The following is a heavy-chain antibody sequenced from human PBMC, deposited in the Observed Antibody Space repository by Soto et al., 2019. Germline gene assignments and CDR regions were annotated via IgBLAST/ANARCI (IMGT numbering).Heavy chain of an antibody. D-gene: IGHD2-2*01. Sequence: SETLSLTCTVSGGSISSYYWSWIRQPPGKGLEWIGYIYYSGSTNYNPSLKSRVTISVDTSKNQFSLKLSSVTAADTAVYYCARLGYCSSTSCYPDYWGQGTLVTVSS. V-gene: IGHV4-59*08. J-gene: IGHJ4*02. CDR1: GGSISSYY. CDR3: ARLGYCSSTSCYPDY. CDR2: IYYSGST.